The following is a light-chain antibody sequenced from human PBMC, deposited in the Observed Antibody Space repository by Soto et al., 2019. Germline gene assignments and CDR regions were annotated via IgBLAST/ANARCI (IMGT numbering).Light chain of an antibody. J-gene: IGKJ5*01. CDR2: DAS. V-gene: IGKV3-20*01. CDR3: QQYAASPIT. Sequence: EIVLTQSPGTLSLSPGDRATLSCRASQSVGRDYLAWFQQKPGQAPRLLIHDASRRVTGMPDRFSGSGSGTDFTLTISRLEPEDFAVYYCQQYAASPITVGQGTRLEIK. CDR1: QSVGRDY.